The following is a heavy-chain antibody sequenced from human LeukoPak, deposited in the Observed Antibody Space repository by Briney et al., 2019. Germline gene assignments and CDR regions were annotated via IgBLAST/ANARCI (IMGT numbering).Heavy chain of an antibody. J-gene: IGHJ3*02. CDR2: IKQDGSEK. CDR3: ARDQSIPNLDAFDI. CDR1: GFMFRSYW. D-gene: IGHD1-14*01. V-gene: IGHV3-7*05. Sequence: GGSLRLSCAASGFMFRSYWMTWVRQAPGKGLEWVANIKQDGSEKNYLDSVKGRFTISRDDARNSLYLQMNSLRVEDTAVYYCARDQSIPNLDAFDIWGQGTMVTVSS.